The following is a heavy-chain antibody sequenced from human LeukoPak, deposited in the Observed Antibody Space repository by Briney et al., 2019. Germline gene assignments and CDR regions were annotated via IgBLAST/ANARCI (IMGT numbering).Heavy chain of an antibody. Sequence: GGSLRLSCTASGFTFSTYWMSWVRQAPGKGLEWVANIKQDGSEKYYVDSVKGRFTISRDNAKNSLYLQINSLRAEDTAVFYCARDSSVAAAFNYYYYYYMDVWGKGTTVTVSS. J-gene: IGHJ6*03. CDR1: GFTFSTYW. CDR3: ARDSSVAAAFNYYYYYYMDV. CDR2: IKQDGSEK. D-gene: IGHD6-13*01. V-gene: IGHV3-7*01.